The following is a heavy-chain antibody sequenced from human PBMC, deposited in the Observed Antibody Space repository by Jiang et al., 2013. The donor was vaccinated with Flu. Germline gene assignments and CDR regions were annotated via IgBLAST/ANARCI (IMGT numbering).Heavy chain of an antibody. D-gene: IGHD5-12*01. CDR1: GYTFTGYF. V-gene: IGHV1-46*01. Sequence: SGAEVKKPGASVKVSCKASGYTFTGYFIHWVRQAPGQGLEWMGWINPISGNTGYAQKFQGRVTMTRDTSTSTVYMELSSLRSEDTAVYYCARGEGHIVATEGGWFDPWGQGTLVTVSS. CDR2: INPISGNT. J-gene: IGHJ5*02. CDR3: ARGEGHIVATEGGWFDP.